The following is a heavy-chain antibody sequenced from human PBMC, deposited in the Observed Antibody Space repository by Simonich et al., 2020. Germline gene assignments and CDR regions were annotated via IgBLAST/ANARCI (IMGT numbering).Heavy chain of an antibody. D-gene: IGHD5-18*01. J-gene: IGHJ4*02. CDR2: ISRSNRYI. V-gene: IGHV3-21*01. CDR3: ARDVDTAMVFDY. Sequence: EVQLVESGGGLVKPGGSLRLSCAASGFTFSSYSMNWVRQAPGKGLEWVSSISRSNRYIYYACSVKGRVTISRDNAKNSLYLQMNSLRAEDTAVYYCARDVDTAMVFDYWGQGTLVTVSS. CDR1: GFTFSSYS.